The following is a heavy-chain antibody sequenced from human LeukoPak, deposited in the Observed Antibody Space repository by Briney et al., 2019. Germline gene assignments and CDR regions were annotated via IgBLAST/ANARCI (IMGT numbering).Heavy chain of an antibody. CDR2: IYHSGRT. CDR3: ARGLRRKGLDY. V-gene: IGHV4-38-2*02. CDR1: GYSISSGYY. Sequence: PSETLSLTCTVSGYSISSGYYWGWIRQPPGKGLEWIGSIYHSGRTFYNPSLKSRVTISVDTSKNQFSLKLSSVTAADTAVYYCARGLRRKGLDYWGQGTLVTVSS. J-gene: IGHJ4*02.